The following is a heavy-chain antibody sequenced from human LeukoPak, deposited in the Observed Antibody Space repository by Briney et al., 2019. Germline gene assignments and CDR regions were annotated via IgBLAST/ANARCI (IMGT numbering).Heavy chain of an antibody. Sequence: ASVKVSCKASGYSFTSHHMHWVRQAPGQGLEWMGIINTSGGSTNYAQKFQGRVTMTRDMSTSTVYMELSSLRSEDTAVYYCARGAVTIFGLVRTQTTKGPHRFDLWGQGTLVTVSS. V-gene: IGHV1-46*01. J-gene: IGHJ5*02. CDR2: INTSGGST. CDR1: GYSFTSHH. CDR3: ARGAVTIFGLVRTQTTKGPHRFDL. D-gene: IGHD3-3*01.